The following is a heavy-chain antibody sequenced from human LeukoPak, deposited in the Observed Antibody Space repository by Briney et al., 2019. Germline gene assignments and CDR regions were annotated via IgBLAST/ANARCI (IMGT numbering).Heavy chain of an antibody. V-gene: IGHV1-18*01. Sequence: ASVKVSCKASGYTFTNYAISWVRQAPGQGLEWMGWISGHNGNTNYAQNLQGRVTMTTDTSTSTAYMELRSLRSDDTAVYYCATALWAGRDYWGQGTLVTVSS. J-gene: IGHJ4*02. CDR3: ATALWAGRDY. CDR2: ISGHNGNT. D-gene: IGHD7-27*01. CDR1: GYTFTNYA.